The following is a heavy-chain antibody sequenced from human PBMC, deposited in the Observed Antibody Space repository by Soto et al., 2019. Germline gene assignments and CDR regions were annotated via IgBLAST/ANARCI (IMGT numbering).Heavy chain of an antibody. D-gene: IGHD3-10*01. CDR1: GGTFSSYA. CDR2: IIPIFGTA. J-gene: IGHJ6*02. V-gene: IGHV1-69*13. CDR3: ARVRAADYYGSGSYSYGMDV. Sequence: SVKVSCKASGGTFSSYAISWVRQAPGQGLEWMGGIIPIFGTANYAQKFQGRVTITADESTSTAYMELSSLRSEDTAVYYCARVRAADYYGSGSYSYGMDVWGQGTTVTVSS.